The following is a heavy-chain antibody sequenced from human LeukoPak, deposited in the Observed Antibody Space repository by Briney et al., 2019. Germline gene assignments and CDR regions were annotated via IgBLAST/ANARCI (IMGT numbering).Heavy chain of an antibody. V-gene: IGHV3-30*02. J-gene: IGHJ6*03. D-gene: IGHD1-26*01. CDR2: IRYDGSNK. Sequence: PGGSLRLSCAASGFTFSSYGMHWVRQAPGKGLEWVAFIRYDGSNKYYADSVKGRFTISRDNSKNTLYLQMNSLRAEDTAVYYCANTHRPDLVGATFEVYYYYMDVWGKGTTVTISS. CDR3: ANTHRPDLVGATFEVYYYYMDV. CDR1: GFTFSSYG.